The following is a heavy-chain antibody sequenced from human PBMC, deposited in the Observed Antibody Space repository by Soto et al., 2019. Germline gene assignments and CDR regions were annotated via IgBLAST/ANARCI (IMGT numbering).Heavy chain of an antibody. V-gene: IGHV3-11*01. Sequence: QVQLVESGGGLVKPGGSLRLSCAASGFTFSDYYMSWVRQAPGKGLEWVSYISYSSSTIYYADSVKGRFTISRDNXKNSRYLQMHSLRAEETAVYYCAMGRATVGTGLGYWGQGTLVTVSS. CDR3: AMGRATVGTGLGY. CDR1: GFTFSDYY. D-gene: IGHD4-4*01. CDR2: ISYSSSTI. J-gene: IGHJ4*02.